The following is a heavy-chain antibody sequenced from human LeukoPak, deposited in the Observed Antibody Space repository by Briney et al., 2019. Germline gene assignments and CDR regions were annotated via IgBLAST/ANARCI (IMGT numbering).Heavy chain of an antibody. Sequence: PGGSLRLSCVASGFTFSNAWMSWVRQAPGKGLEWVGRIKDKTDGGTTDYAAPVKGRFTISRDDSKNTLYLQMDGLKTEDTAVYYCTSFDQGLYWGQGTLVTVSS. CDR3: TSFDQGLY. J-gene: IGHJ4*02. CDR1: GFTFSNAW. V-gene: IGHV3-15*01. D-gene: IGHD3-9*01. CDR2: IKDKTDGGTT.